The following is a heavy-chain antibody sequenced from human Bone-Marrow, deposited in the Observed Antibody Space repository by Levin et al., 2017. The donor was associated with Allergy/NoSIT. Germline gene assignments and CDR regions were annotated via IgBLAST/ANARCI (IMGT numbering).Heavy chain of an antibody. Sequence: GESLKISCKASGYTFTSYGISWVRQAPGQGLEWMGWISAYNGNTNYAQKLQGRVTMTTDTSTSTAYMELRSLRSDDTAVYYCAGADKWIQLWSVFDYWGQGTLVTVSS. CDR3: AGADKWIQLWSVFDY. V-gene: IGHV1-18*01. D-gene: IGHD5-18*01. CDR1: GYTFTSYG. J-gene: IGHJ4*02. CDR2: ISAYNGNT.